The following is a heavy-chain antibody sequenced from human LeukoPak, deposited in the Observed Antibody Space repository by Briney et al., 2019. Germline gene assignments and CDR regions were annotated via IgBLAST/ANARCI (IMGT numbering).Heavy chain of an antibody. V-gene: IGHV4-34*01. J-gene: IGHJ5*02. D-gene: IGHD2-2*03. Sequence: SGTLSLTCAVYGGSFSGYYWSWIRQPPGKGLEWIGEINHSGSTNYNPSLKSRVTISVDTSKNQFSLKLSSVTAADTAVYYCARGGPQGVGDCSSTSCYLDWFDPWGQGTLVTVSS. CDR3: ARGGPQGVGDCSSTSCYLDWFDP. CDR1: GGSFSGYY. CDR2: INHSGST.